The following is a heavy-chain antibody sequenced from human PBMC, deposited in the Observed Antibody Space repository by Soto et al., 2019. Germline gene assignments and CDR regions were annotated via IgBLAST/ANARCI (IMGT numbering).Heavy chain of an antibody. D-gene: IGHD2-8*01. V-gene: IGHV4-61*01. Sequence: SETLSLTCTVSGGSVSSGSYYWSWIRQPPGKGLEWIGYIYYSGSTNYNPSLKSRVTISVDTSKNQFSLKLSSVTAADTAVYYCAREMVYAIDYYYGMDVWGQGTTVTVSS. CDR1: GGSVSSGSYY. CDR2: IYYSGST. J-gene: IGHJ6*02. CDR3: AREMVYAIDYYYGMDV.